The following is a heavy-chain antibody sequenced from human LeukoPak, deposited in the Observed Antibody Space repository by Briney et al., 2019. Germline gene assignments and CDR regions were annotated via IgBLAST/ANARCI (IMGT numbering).Heavy chain of an antibody. CDR1: GGSISTYY. Sequence: SETLSLTCTVSGGSISTYYWSWIRQPPGKGLEWIGYIYYSGSTNYNPSLKSRVTISVDTSKNQFSLKVSSVTAADTAVYYCARGRYYHYGMDVWGQGTTVTVSS. CDR2: IYYSGST. D-gene: IGHD1-20*01. CDR3: ARGRYYHYGMDV. J-gene: IGHJ6*02. V-gene: IGHV4-59*01.